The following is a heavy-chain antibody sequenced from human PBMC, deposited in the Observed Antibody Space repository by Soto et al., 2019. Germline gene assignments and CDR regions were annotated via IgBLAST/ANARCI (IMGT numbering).Heavy chain of an antibody. Sequence: EVKMVESGGGLAQPGGSLRLSCAASGFTFSDYGVTWFRQAPGKGLEWISYISSGRDTIYSADSVKGRFTMSRDDAKDTLFLQMNSLRYEDTAVYYCTRVSRTWEDDYWGRCTLVTVS. V-gene: IGHV3-48*02. D-gene: IGHD1-26*01. CDR1: GFTFSDYG. J-gene: IGHJ4*02. CDR3: TRVSRTWEDDY. CDR2: ISSGRDTI.